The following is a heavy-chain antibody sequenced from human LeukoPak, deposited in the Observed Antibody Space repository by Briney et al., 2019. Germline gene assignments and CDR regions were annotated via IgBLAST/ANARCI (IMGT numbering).Heavy chain of an antibody. CDR3: VRALGYCSSGSCYYYDY. CDR2: IYPGDSET. J-gene: IGHJ4*02. D-gene: IGHD2-15*01. Sequence: GGALQISCKGSGYRFSSYWIGGARQLPGKGLEWMGIIYPGDSETRYSPSFQGQVTISADKSISTAYLQWSSLKASDTAMYYCVRALGYCSSGSCYYYDYWGQGTLVTVSS. V-gene: IGHV5-51*01. CDR1: GYRFSSYW.